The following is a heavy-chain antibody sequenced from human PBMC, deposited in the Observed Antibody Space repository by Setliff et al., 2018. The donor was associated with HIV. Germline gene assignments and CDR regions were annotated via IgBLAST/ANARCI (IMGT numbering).Heavy chain of an antibody. Sequence: SETLSLTCTVSGDFISSSNYYWSWIRQPPGKGLEWIGYIYYSGTTNYNPSLKSRVTISVDTSKNQFSLKLSSVTAADTAVYYCARHVGYSSSSLDYWGQGTLVTVSS. V-gene: IGHV4-61*05. J-gene: IGHJ4*02. CDR3: ARHVGYSSSSLDY. D-gene: IGHD6-6*01. CDR2: IYYSGTT. CDR1: GDFISSSNYY.